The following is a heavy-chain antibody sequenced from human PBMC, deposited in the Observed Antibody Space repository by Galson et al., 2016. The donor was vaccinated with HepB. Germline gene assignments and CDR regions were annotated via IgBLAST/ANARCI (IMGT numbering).Heavy chain of an antibody. CDR1: GFTFSYYG. Sequence: SLRLSCAASGFTFSYYGMHWVRQAPGKGLEWVAVIWYDERNKFYADSVKGRFTISRDNSKNTLYLQMNSLRGEDTAIYYCARADFVGATPLGYWGQGMLVSVSS. V-gene: IGHV3-33*01. CDR2: IWYDERNK. J-gene: IGHJ4*02. D-gene: IGHD1-26*01. CDR3: ARADFVGATPLGY.